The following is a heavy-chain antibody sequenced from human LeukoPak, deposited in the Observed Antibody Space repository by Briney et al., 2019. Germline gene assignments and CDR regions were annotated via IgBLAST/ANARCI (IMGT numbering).Heavy chain of an antibody. D-gene: IGHD1-1*01. J-gene: IGHJ5*02. CDR3: ARSERKNWFDP. CDR2: ISGGGTT. Sequence: GGSLRLSCAASGFTVSSVYMSWVRQAPGKGLEWVSIISGGGTTYYTDSVKGRFTISRDNSKNTLYLQMNSLRAEDTAVYYCARSERKNWFDPWGQGTLVTVSS. V-gene: IGHV3-66*01. CDR1: GFTVSSVY.